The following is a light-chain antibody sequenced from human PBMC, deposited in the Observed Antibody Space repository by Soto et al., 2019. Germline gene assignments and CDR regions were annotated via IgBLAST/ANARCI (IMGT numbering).Light chain of an antibody. CDR3: SSYTSTSTGV. J-gene: IGLJ3*02. Sequence: QSALTQPASVSGSPGQSITISCTGTSSDFVGYNFVSWYQHHPGKAPKRMIYEVTNRPSGVSNRFSGSKSGNTASLTISGLQAEDEADYYCSSYTSTSTGVFGGGTKLTVL. CDR1: SSDFVGYNF. CDR2: EVT. V-gene: IGLV2-14*01.